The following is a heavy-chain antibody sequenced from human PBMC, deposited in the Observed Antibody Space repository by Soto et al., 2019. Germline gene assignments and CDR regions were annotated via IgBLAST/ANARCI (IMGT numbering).Heavy chain of an antibody. D-gene: IGHD2-21*02. Sequence: QVQLVESGGGVVQPGRSLRLSCAASGFTFSSYGMHWVRQAPGKGLEWVAVIWYDGSNKYYADSVKGRFTISRDNSKNTLYLQMNSLRAEDTAVYYCARDGVTDDAFDILGQGTMVTVSS. CDR1: GFTFSSYG. J-gene: IGHJ3*02. V-gene: IGHV3-33*01. CDR2: IWYDGSNK. CDR3: ARDGVTDDAFDI.